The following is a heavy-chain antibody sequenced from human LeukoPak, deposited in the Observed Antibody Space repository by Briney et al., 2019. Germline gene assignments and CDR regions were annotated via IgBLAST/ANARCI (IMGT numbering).Heavy chain of an antibody. J-gene: IGHJ4*02. Sequence: MSGGSLRLSCAASGFTFSSYSMNWIRQAPGKGLEWVSSISGSGEFIYYGDSVKGGVTISRDNGKNSLYLQMNSVRPEDMAVYYCARDDSHGYHFFDSWGRGTLVTVSS. CDR1: GFTFSSYS. V-gene: IGHV3-21*01. CDR3: ARDDSHGYHFFDS. CDR2: ISGSGEFI. D-gene: IGHD3-22*01.